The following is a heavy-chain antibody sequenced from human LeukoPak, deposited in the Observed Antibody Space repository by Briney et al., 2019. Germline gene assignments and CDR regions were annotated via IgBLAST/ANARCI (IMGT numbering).Heavy chain of an antibody. CDR3: ARGGYCSSTSCYVFDS. Sequence: SETLSLTCTVSGGSISSYYWSWILQPPGKGLEWIGYFYYSGSTNYNPSLKSRVTISVDTSKNQFSLKLSSVTAADTAVYYCARGGYCSSTSCYVFDSWGQGTLVTVSS. V-gene: IGHV4-59*08. CDR2: FYYSGST. CDR1: GGSISSYY. D-gene: IGHD2-2*01. J-gene: IGHJ4*02.